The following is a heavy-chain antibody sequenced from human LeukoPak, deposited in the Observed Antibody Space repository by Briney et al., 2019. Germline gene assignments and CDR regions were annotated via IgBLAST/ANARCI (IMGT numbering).Heavy chain of an antibody. V-gene: IGHV1-18*01. CDR3: ARDQRDSSSWYYRFDP. J-gene: IGHJ5*02. Sequence: ASVKVSCKASGYTFTSYGISWVRQAPGQGLEWMGWISTYKGNTNYAQKLQGRVTMTTDTSTSTVYMELSSLRSEDTAVYYCARDQRDSSSWYYRFDPWGQGTLVTVSS. CDR2: ISTYKGNT. CDR1: GYTFTSYG. D-gene: IGHD6-13*01.